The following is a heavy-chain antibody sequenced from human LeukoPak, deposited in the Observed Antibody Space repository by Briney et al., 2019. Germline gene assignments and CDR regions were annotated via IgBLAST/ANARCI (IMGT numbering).Heavy chain of an antibody. CDR2: IRYDGSNK. D-gene: IGHD3-3*01. V-gene: IGHV3-30*02. Sequence: GGSLRLSCAASGFTFSSYGMHWVRQAPGKGLEWVAFIRYDGSNKYYADSVKGRFTISRDISENTLYLQMNALRAEDTAVYYCASRVVTSFDYWGQGTLVTVSS. CDR1: GFTFSSYG. CDR3: ASRVVTSFDY. J-gene: IGHJ4*02.